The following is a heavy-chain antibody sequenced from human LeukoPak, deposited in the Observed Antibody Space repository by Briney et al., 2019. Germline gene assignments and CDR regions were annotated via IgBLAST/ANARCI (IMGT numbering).Heavy chain of an antibody. Sequence: SETLSLTCTVSGGSMNGYYWSWIRQTPGKGLEWIAYVHYSGTTSYNPSLKSRVTTSVDTSKNQFSLKLSSVTAADTAVYYCARYLSSGLDYWGQGTFVTVSS. J-gene: IGHJ4*02. D-gene: IGHD3-10*01. CDR3: ARYLSSGLDY. CDR1: GGSMNGYY. CDR2: VHYSGTT. V-gene: IGHV4-59*01.